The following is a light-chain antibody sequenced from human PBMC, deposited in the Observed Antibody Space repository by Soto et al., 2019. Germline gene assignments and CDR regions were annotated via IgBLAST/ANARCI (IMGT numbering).Light chain of an antibody. J-gene: IGKJ2*01. CDR2: GAS. Sequence: EIVMTQSPATLSLSPGERATFSCRASQSVSSNLAWYQQKPGQAPRLLIYGASTRATGIPARFSGSGSGTKFTLTISTLQSEDFAVYYCQQYNNWPPYTFGQGTKLDIK. CDR3: QQYNNWPPYT. CDR1: QSVSSN. V-gene: IGKV3-15*01.